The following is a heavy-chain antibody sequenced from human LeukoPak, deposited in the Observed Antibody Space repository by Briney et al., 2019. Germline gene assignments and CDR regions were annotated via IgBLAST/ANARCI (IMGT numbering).Heavy chain of an antibody. V-gene: IGHV3-48*03. J-gene: IGHJ4*02. CDR1: GFTFSNYE. CDR2: ISSSGTTI. Sequence: GGSLRLSCAASGFTFSNYEMNWVRQAPGKGLEWVSYISSSGTTIYYADSVKGRFTISGDNAKNSLYLQMDSLRAEDTAVYYCARGYSYGYEYWGQGTQVTVSS. CDR3: ARGYSYGYEY. D-gene: IGHD5-18*01.